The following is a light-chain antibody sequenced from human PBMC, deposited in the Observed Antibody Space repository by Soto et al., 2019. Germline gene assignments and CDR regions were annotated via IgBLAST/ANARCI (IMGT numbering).Light chain of an antibody. CDR2: EGT. CDR1: SSEVGSYNL. J-gene: IGLJ1*01. V-gene: IGLV2-23*01. Sequence: QSALTQPASVSGSPGQSITVSCTGTSSEVGSYNLVSWYQQHPGKAPKLMIYEGTKPPSGVSNRFSGSKSGNTASLTISGLQAEDEADYYCCSYAGSSTHVFGTGTKLTVL. CDR3: CSYAGSSTHV.